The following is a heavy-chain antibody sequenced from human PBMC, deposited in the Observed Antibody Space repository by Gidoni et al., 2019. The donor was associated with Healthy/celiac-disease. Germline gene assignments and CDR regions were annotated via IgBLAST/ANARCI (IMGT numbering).Heavy chain of an antibody. D-gene: IGHD6-13*01. J-gene: IGHJ3*01. CDR2: IYYSGST. CDR1: GGSVSSGSYY. CDR3: ARGGSWYE. Sequence: QVQLPESGPGLLQPSETLSPTCTVSGGSVSSGSYYWSWIRQPPGKGLEWIGYIYYSGSTNYNPSLKSRVTISVDTSKNQFSRKLSSVTAADTAVYYCARGGSWYEWGQGTMVTVSS. V-gene: IGHV4-61*01.